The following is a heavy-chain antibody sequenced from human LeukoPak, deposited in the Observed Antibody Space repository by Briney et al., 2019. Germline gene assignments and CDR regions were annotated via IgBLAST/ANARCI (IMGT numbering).Heavy chain of an antibody. V-gene: IGHV4-34*01. J-gene: IGHJ5*02. CDR2: INHSGST. Sequence: SETLSLTCAVYGGSFSGYYWSWIRQPPGKGLEWIGEINHSGSTNYYPSLKSRVTISVDTSKNQFSLKLSAVTAADTAVYYCARPKGWFDPWGQGTLVTVSS. CDR3: ARPKGWFDP. CDR1: GGSFSGYY.